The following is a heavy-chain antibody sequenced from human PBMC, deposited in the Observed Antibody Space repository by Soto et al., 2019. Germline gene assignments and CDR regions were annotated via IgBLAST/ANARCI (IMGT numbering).Heavy chain of an antibody. J-gene: IGHJ4*02. D-gene: IGHD3-16*01. CDR2: MDQDGSER. Sequence: EVQLVESGGGLVQPGGSLRLSCAASGFTFTTSWMTWVRQPPGKGLEWVANMDQDGSERYYVDSVRGRLTISRDHAKNSRDLQMNSLRAGDTAVDYCVCGGNFFVYWGQGTLVTVSP. CDR3: VCGGNFFVY. CDR1: GFTFTTSW. V-gene: IGHV3-7*01.